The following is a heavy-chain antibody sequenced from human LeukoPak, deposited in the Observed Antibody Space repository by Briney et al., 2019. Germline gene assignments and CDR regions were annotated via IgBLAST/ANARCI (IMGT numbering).Heavy chain of an antibody. J-gene: IGHJ4*02. Sequence: AGGSLRLSCAASGFTVSSNYMSWVRQAPGKGLEWVSVIYSGGSTYYADSVEGRFTISRDNSKNTLYLQMNSLRAEDTAVYYCARGHDAGYSSGWETNDYWGQGTLVTVSS. D-gene: IGHD6-19*01. V-gene: IGHV3-53*01. CDR2: IYSGGST. CDR3: ARGHDAGYSSGWETNDY. CDR1: GFTVSSNY.